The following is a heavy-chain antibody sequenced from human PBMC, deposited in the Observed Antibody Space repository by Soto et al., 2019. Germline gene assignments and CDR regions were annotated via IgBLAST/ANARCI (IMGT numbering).Heavy chain of an antibody. J-gene: IGHJ4*02. D-gene: IGHD3-10*01. CDR2: ISGSGGST. CDR3: ARDLGFGYADGSGSYSMPFDY. Sequence: EVQLLESGGGLVQPGGSLRLSCAASGFTFSSYAMSWVRQAPGKGLEWVSAISGSGGSTYYADSVKGRFTISRDNYKXXLXLXXSSVRAEDTAVYYCARDLGFGYADGSGSYSMPFDYWGQGTLVTVSS. CDR1: GFTFSSYA. V-gene: IGHV3-23*01.